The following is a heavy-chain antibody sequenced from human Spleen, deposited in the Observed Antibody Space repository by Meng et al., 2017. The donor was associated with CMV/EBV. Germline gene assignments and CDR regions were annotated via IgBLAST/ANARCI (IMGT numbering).Heavy chain of an antibody. CDR2: ISSSSSYI. J-gene: IGHJ6*02. CDR1: GFPFSAYS. D-gene: IGHD3-3*01. V-gene: IGHV3-21*01. CDR3: ARGIPYYDFWSGYYGMDV. Sequence: GGSLRLSCTASGFPFSAYSMNWVRQAPGKGLEWVSSISSSSSYIYYADSVKGRFTISRDNAKNSLYLQMNSLRAEDTAVYYCARGIPYYDFWSGYYGMDVWGQGTTVTVSS.